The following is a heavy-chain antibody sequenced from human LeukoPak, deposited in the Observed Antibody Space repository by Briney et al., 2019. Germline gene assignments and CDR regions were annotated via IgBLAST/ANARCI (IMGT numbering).Heavy chain of an antibody. CDR2: ISYDGRRK. J-gene: IGHJ3*02. V-gene: IGHV3-30*04. Sequence: PGRSLRLSGADSGFTFSSYAMHWVRQAPGKGLEWLTVISYDGRRKYYADSVKGRFTISRDNSKNTLSLQVDSLRPEDTAVYFCARERAATDAFDIWGQGTLVIVSS. D-gene: IGHD2-15*01. CDR3: ARERAATDAFDI. CDR1: GFTFSSYA.